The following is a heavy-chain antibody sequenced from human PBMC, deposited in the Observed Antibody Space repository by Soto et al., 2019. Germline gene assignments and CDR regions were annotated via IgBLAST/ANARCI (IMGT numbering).Heavy chain of an antibody. Sequence: EVQLVESGGGLVKPGGSLRLSCAASGFTFSSYSMNWVRQAPGKGLEWVSSISSSSSYIYYADSVKGRFTISRDNAKNSLYLQRNSLRAEDTAVYYCARGEALGVWNDVGRLYFDYWGQGPLVTFSS. CDR3: ARGEALGVWNDVGRLYFDY. V-gene: IGHV3-21*01. D-gene: IGHD1-1*01. CDR1: GFTFSSYS. J-gene: IGHJ4*02. CDR2: ISSSSSYI.